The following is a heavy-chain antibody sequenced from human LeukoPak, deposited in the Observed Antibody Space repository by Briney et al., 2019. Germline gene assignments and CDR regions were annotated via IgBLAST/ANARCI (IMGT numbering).Heavy chain of an antibody. CDR1: GFTFSSYG. CDR3: ARDRQPLRFSGDALDI. CDR2: IWYDESNK. D-gene: IGHD2-21*02. J-gene: IGHJ3*02. Sequence: GRSLRLSCAASGFTFSSYGMHWVRQAPGKGLEWVAVIWYDESNKYYADSVKGRFTISRDNSKNTLYLQMNGLRAEDTAVYYCARDRQPLRFSGDALDIWGQGTMVTVSS. V-gene: IGHV3-33*01.